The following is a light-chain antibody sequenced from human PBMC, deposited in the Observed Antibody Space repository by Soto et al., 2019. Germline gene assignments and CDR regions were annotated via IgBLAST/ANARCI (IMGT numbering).Light chain of an antibody. CDR1: QSVASSF. CDR2: TAS. CDR3: HKYGPSPLT. Sequence: EIVLTQSPGTLSLSPGERATLSCRASQSVASSFIAWFQQKPGQPPRLLIYTASSRAPGIPDRFSGSGSGTDFTLTIIRLEPEDFAVYYCHKYGPSPLTFGGGTKVEIK. V-gene: IGKV3-20*01. J-gene: IGKJ4*01.